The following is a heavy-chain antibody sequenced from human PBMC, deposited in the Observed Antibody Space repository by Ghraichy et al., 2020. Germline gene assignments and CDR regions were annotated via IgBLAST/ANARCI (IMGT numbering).Heavy chain of an antibody. V-gene: IGHV3-74*01. Sequence: GGSLRLSCAASGFTFSSYWMHWVRQAPGKGLVWVSRINSDGSSTSYADSVKGRFTISRDNAKNTLYLQMNSLRAEDTAVYYCARDDTVTTHPEPYYYYGMDVWGQGTTVTVSS. CDR1: GFTFSSYW. CDR3: ARDDTVTTHPEPYYYYGMDV. J-gene: IGHJ6*02. CDR2: INSDGSST. D-gene: IGHD4-11*01.